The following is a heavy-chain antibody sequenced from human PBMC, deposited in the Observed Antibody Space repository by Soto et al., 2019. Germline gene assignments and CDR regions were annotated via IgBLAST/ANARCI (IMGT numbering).Heavy chain of an antibody. V-gene: IGHV3-23*01. CDR1: GFTLSSYA. Sequence: GSLRLSCAVSGFTLSSYAMTWVRQAPGKGLEWVSAISDGDDDDNTYYAASVKGRFTISTDFLKNTLYLQMNSLRTEDTAVYFCAQISYCGGDCSKYFWGQGTLVTVSS. CDR3: AQISYCGGDCSKYF. CDR2: ISDGDDDDNT. J-gene: IGHJ4*02. D-gene: IGHD2-21*02.